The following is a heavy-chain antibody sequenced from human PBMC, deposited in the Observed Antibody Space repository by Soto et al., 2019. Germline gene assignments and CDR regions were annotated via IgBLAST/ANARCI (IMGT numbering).Heavy chain of an antibody. CDR1: GYTFINYA. Sequence: ASVKSCKTSGYTFINYAMNWVRQAPGQRLEWMGWINVGNGNTKYSQKFQGRVTITRDTSANTAYMELSSLRSEDTAVYYCARDDSGYSGSHYIDYFNFWGQGTLVTVS. CDR2: INVGNGNT. CDR3: ARDDSGYSGSHYIDYFNF. D-gene: IGHD1-26*01. J-gene: IGHJ4*02. V-gene: IGHV1-3*01.